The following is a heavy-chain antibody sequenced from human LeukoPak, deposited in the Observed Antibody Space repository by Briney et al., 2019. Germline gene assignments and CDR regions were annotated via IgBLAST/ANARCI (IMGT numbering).Heavy chain of an antibody. D-gene: IGHD3-10*01. Sequence: PGGPLRLSCAASGFTFSSYAMSWVRQAPGKGLEWVSAISGSGGSTYYADSVKGRFTISRDNSKNTLYLQMNSLRAEDTAVYYCATEGTGAGYGFDIWGQGTMVTVSS. CDR2: ISGSGGST. V-gene: IGHV3-23*01. CDR1: GFTFSSYA. J-gene: IGHJ3*02. CDR3: ATEGTGAGYGFDI.